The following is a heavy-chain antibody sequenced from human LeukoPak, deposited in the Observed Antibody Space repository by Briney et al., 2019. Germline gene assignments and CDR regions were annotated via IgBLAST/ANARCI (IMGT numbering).Heavy chain of an antibody. V-gene: IGHV4-31*03. J-gene: IGHJ3*02. D-gene: IGHD1-14*01. CDR3: ARGPGPTGAFDI. CDR2: IYYSGST. CDR1: GGSISSGGYY. Sequence: PSETLSLTCTVSGGSISSGGYYWSWIRQHPGKGLEWIGYIYYSGSTYYNPSLKSRVTISVDTSKNQFSLKLSSVTAADTAVYYCARGPGPTGAFDIWGQETMVTVSS.